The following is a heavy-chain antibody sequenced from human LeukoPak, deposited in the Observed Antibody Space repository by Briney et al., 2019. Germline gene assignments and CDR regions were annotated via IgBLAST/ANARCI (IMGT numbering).Heavy chain of an antibody. J-gene: IGHJ4*02. CDR3: AKNIYRYSGYDGDYFDY. V-gene: IGHV3-9*01. D-gene: IGHD5-12*01. CDR1: GFPFTTYW. CDR2: ISWNSGSI. Sequence: PGGSLRLSCAASGFPFTTYWMSWVRQAPGKGLEWVSGISWNSGSIDYADSVKGRFTISRDNAKNSLYLQMNSLRAEDTALYYCAKNIYRYSGYDGDYFDYWGQGTLVTVSS.